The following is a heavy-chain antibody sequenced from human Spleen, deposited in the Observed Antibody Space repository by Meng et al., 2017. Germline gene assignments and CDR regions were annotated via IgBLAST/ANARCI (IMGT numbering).Heavy chain of an antibody. CDR3: ARGRMFRTMIVVAVRDYFDY. CDR2: INHSGST. D-gene: IGHD3-22*01. Sequence: SETLSLTCAVYGGSFSGYYWSWIRQPPGKGLEWIGEINHSGSTNYNPSLKSRVTISVDTSKSQFSLMLSSVTAADTAVYYCARGRMFRTMIVVAVRDYFDYWGQGPLVTVSS. CDR1: GGSFSGYY. V-gene: IGHV4-34*01. J-gene: IGHJ4*02.